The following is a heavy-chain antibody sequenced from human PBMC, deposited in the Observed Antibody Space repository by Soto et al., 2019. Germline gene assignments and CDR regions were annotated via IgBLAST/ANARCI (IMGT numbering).Heavy chain of an antibody. V-gene: IGHV3-30-3*01. CDR3: ARAARITMVRGVLDAFDI. CDR1: GFTFSSYA. D-gene: IGHD3-10*01. J-gene: IGHJ3*02. Sequence: GGSLRLSCAASGFTFSSYAMHWVRQAPGKGLEWAAVISYDGSNKYYADSVKGRFTISRDNSKNTLYLQMNSLRAEDTAVYYCARAARITMVRGVLDAFDIWGQGTMVTVSS. CDR2: ISYDGSNK.